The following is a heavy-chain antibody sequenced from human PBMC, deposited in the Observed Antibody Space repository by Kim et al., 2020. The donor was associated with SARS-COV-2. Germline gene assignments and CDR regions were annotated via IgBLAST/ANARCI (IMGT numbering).Heavy chain of an antibody. J-gene: IGHJ6*02. CDR2: ISSSSSYI. D-gene: IGHD6-13*01. CDR1: GFTFSSYS. Sequence: GGSLRLSCAASGFTFSSYSMNWVRQAPGKGLEWVSSISSSSSYIYYADSVKGRFTISRDNAKNSLYLQMNSLRAEDTAVYYCARGVDTRIAAAGTEFDYYYGMDVWGQGTTVTVSS. CDR3: ARGVDTRIAAAGTEFDYYYGMDV. V-gene: IGHV3-21*01.